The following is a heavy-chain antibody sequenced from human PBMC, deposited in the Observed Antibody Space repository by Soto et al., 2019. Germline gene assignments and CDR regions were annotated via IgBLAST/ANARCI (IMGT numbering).Heavy chain of an antibody. V-gene: IGHV3-74*01. CDR3: ARVVPGDAFDI. Sequence: PGGSLRLSCAASGFTFSIYWMHWVRQAPGKGLVWVSRMNSDGSSTNYADSVKGRFTISRDNAKNTLFLQMNSLGAEDTAVYYCARVVPGDAFDIWGQGTMVTVS. CDR1: GFTFSIYW. CDR2: MNSDGSST. D-gene: IGHD1-26*01. J-gene: IGHJ3*02.